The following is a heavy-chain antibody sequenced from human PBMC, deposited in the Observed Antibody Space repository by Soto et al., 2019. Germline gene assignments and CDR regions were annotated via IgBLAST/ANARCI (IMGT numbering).Heavy chain of an antibody. CDR3: AREGFYYDYWSGYTKPYYFDN. V-gene: IGHV3-7*01. Sequence: GGSLRLSCAASGLSFNTYWMSWVRQSPGKGLGWVANIKQDGSETYYVDSVKGRFTISRDNAKKSLHLQMNSLRAEDTAVYYCAREGFYYDYWSGYTKPYYFDNWGQGALVTVSS. D-gene: IGHD3-3*01. CDR2: IKQDGSET. J-gene: IGHJ4*02. CDR1: GLSFNTYW.